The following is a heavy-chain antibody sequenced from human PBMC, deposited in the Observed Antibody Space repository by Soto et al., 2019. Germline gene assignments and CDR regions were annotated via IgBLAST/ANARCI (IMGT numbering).Heavy chain of an antibody. D-gene: IGHD1-26*01. CDR1: GFTFSNYV. J-gene: IGHJ3*02. V-gene: IGHV3-23*01. CDR2: ISGSGGTT. CDR3: AKDLEPSGGAGALDI. Sequence: GGSLRLSCAASGFTFSNYVINWVRQAPGKGLEWVSAISGSGGTTYYADSVKGRFTISRDNSKNTLFLQMSSLRAEDTAVYYCAKDLEPSGGAGALDIWGQGTMVTVSS.